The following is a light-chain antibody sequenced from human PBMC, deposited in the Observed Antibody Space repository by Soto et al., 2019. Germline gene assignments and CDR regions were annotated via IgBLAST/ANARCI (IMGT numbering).Light chain of an antibody. Sequence: EIVMTQSPATLSVSPGERATLSCRASQNIDNNLAWYQQKLGQTPRLLIYGASTRATGAPARFSGSGSGTDFTLTISSLQSEDSAVYYCQQYYYWPANSFGQGTKLEIK. CDR2: GAS. J-gene: IGKJ2*03. CDR1: QNIDNN. CDR3: QQYYYWPANS. V-gene: IGKV3-15*01.